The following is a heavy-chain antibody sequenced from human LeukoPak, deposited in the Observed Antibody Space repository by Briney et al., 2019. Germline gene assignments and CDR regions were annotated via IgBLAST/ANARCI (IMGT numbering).Heavy chain of an antibody. CDR1: GFTFSSYS. V-gene: IGHV3-48*01. Sequence: PGGYLRLSCAASGFTFSSYSMNWVRQAPGKGLEWVSYISSSSSTIYCADSVKGRFTLSRDNSKNTLYLQMNNLRAEDTAVCYCARGQRAHVEWSSYMDVWGKGTTVTVSS. D-gene: IGHD3-3*01. CDR2: ISSSSSTI. CDR3: ARGQRAHVEWSSYMDV. J-gene: IGHJ6*03.